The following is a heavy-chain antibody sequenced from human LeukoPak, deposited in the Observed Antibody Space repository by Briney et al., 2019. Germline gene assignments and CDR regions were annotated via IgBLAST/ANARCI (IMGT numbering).Heavy chain of an antibody. CDR1: GFTFSGSA. J-gene: IGHJ4*02. Sequence: PGGSLRLSCAASGFTFSGSAMHWVRQASGKGLEWVDRIKSKTNNYATAYAASVKGRFTISRDDSKNTAYLQMNSLKTEDTAVYYCTRHEGYSSGYSIHWGQGTLVTVSS. V-gene: IGHV3-73*01. CDR3: TRHEGYSSGYSIH. D-gene: IGHD3-22*01. CDR2: IKSKTNNYAT.